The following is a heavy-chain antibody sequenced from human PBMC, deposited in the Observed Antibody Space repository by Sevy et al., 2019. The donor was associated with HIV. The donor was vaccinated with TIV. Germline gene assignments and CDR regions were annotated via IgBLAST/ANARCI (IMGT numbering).Heavy chain of an antibody. Sequence: LSLTCAASGFTFSGSAMHWVRQASGKGLEWVGRIRSKANTYATAYAASVKGRFTISRDDSKNTAYLQMNSLKTEDTAVYYCTSGHLRYYFDYWGQGTLVTVSS. D-gene: IGHD4-17*01. CDR1: GFTFSGSA. V-gene: IGHV3-73*01. CDR2: IRSKANTYAT. CDR3: TSGHLRYYFDY. J-gene: IGHJ4*02.